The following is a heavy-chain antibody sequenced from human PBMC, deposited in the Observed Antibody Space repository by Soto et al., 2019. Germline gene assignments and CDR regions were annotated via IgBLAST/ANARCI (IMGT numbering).Heavy chain of an antibody. J-gene: IGHJ1*01. Sequence: QVQLVQSGAEVKKPGASVKVSCKASGYTFTSYAMHWVRQAPGQRLEWMGWINAGNGNTKYSQKFQGRVTITRDTSASTAYMELSSLRSEDTAVYYCARDRRTTVTTPAEYFQLWGQGTLVTVSS. CDR2: INAGNGNT. D-gene: IGHD4-17*01. CDR1: GYTFTSYA. CDR3: ARDRRTTVTTPAEYFQL. V-gene: IGHV1-3*01.